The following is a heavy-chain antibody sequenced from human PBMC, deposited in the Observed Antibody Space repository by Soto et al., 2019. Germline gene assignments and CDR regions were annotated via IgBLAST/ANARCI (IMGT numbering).Heavy chain of an antibody. CDR3: AATTSIATGLRD. V-gene: IGHV1-18*01. D-gene: IGHD6-6*01. CDR2: SSALNGIT. Sequence: QLQLVQSGSEVKKPGASVKVSCKTSGFTFTNYGFTWVRQAPGQGLEWMGWSSALNGITNYAQDFQGRVTLTTDSSTSTAYVQLRRLRFDDTAFYYGAATTSIATGLRDWGHGTLVSAAS. J-gene: IGHJ4*01. CDR1: GFTFTNYG.